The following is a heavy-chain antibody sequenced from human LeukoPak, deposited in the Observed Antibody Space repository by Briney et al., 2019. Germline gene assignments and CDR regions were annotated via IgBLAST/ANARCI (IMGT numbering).Heavy chain of an antibody. CDR2: VFYSGST. V-gene: IGHV4-39*01. CDR1: GGSISSSSYY. J-gene: IGHJ4*02. Sequence: SETLSLTCTVCGGSISSSSYYWGWIRQPPGKGLEWIGNVFYSGSTHYNSSLKSRVTISVDTSKNQFSLKLTAATATDTAVHYCSRGHCSSWSTVDYWGQGTLVTVSS. D-gene: IGHD6-6*01. CDR3: SRGHCSSWSTVDY.